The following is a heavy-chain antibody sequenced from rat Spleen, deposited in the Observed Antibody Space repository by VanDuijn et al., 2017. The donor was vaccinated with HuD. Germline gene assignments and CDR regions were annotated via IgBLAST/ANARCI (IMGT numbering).Heavy chain of an antibody. CDR2: IWGDGST. Sequence: QVQLKESGPGLVKPSETLSLTCTVSGFSLISYSVNWVRQPPGKGLEWMGGIWGDGSTNYNSALKSRLSISRDTSKSQVFLKMNSLQTEDTATYYCARDSLSLDYWGQGVMVTVSS. CDR1: GFSLISYS. CDR3: ARDSLSLDY. V-gene: IGHV2-13*01. J-gene: IGHJ2*01.